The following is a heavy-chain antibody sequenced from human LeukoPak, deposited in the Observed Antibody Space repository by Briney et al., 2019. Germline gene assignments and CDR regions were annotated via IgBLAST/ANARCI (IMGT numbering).Heavy chain of an antibody. CDR2: INPNSGGT. Sequence: ASVKVSCKASGYTFTGYYMHWVRQAPGQGLEWMGWINPNSGGTNYAQKFQGRVTMTRDTSISTAYMELSRLRSDDTAVYYCARAQGFLGELYDWGQGTLVTVSS. CDR3: ARAQGFLGELYD. V-gene: IGHV1-2*02. D-gene: IGHD3-16*01. CDR1: GYTFTGYY. J-gene: IGHJ4*02.